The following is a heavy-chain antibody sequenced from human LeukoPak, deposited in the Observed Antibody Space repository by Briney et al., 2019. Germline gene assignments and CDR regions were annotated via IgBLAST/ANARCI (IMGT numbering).Heavy chain of an antibody. CDR1: GFTFSSYA. J-gene: IGHJ6*03. D-gene: IGHD6-13*01. V-gene: IGHV3-23*01. Sequence: GGSLRLSCAASGFTFSSYAMSWVRQAPGKGLEWVSAISGSGGSTYYADSVKGRFTISRDNSKNTLYLQMNSLRAEDTAVYYCARVAAAGIYYYYYMDVWGKGTTVTVSS. CDR2: ISGSGGST. CDR3: ARVAAAGIYYYYYMDV.